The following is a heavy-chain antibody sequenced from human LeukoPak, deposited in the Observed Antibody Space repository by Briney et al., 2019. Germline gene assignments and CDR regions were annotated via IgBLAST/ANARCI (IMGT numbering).Heavy chain of an antibody. J-gene: IGHJ4*02. V-gene: IGHV1-18*01. Sequence: ASVTVSCKASGYTLTNFGITWVRQAPGQGLEWMGWISGYSGNTKYAQKFQARVTLTTDTPTSTAYMEMRSLISDDTAVYYCARDGGIEGHHLDYWGQGTLVTVSS. CDR2: ISGYSGNT. D-gene: IGHD1-26*01. CDR1: GYTLTNFG. CDR3: ARDGGIEGHHLDY.